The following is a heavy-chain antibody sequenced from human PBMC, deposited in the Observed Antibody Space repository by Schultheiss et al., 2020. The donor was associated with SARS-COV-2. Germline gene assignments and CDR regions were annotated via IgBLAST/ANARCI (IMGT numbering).Heavy chain of an antibody. CDR3: ARGLAAAGPFDY. Sequence: SETLSLTCAVYGGSFSGYYWSWIRQPPGKGLEWIGEINHSGSTNYNPSLKSRVTISVDTSKNQFSLKLSSVTAADTAVYYCARGLAAAGPFDYWGQGTLVTVSS. D-gene: IGHD6-13*01. CDR2: INHSGST. V-gene: IGHV4-34*01. CDR1: GGSFSGYY. J-gene: IGHJ4*02.